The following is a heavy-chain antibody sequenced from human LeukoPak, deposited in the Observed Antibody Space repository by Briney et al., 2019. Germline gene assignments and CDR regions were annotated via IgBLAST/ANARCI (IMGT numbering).Heavy chain of an antibody. CDR3: ARIGYCRGDCYSNFGDYYGMDV. CDR2: INPNSGGT. CDR1: GYTFTGYY. J-gene: IGHJ6*02. Sequence: GASVKVSCKASGYTFTGYYIHWVRQAPGQGLEWMGWINPNSGGTNYAQKFQGRVTMTRDTSISTAYMELSRLRSDDTAVYYCARIGYCRGDCYSNFGDYYGMDVWGQGTTVTVSS. D-gene: IGHD2-21*02. V-gene: IGHV1-2*02.